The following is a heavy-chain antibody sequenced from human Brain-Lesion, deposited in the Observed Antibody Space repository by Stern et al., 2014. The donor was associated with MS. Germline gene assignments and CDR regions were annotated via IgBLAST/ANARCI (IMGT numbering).Heavy chain of an antibody. CDR1: GFTFGGCA. CDR3: AKDRQYLTYFFDH. V-gene: IGHV3-30*18. Sequence: VHLVESGGGVVPPGRPLRLSCVASGFTFGGCAMHWVGQAPGKGLEWGAGVSYDGSNKYYADSVKGRFTISRDNSQNTLYMQMSSLRPEDTAVYYCAKDRQYLTYFFDHWGQGSLVTVSS. J-gene: IGHJ5*02. D-gene: IGHD2/OR15-2a*01. CDR2: VSYDGSNK.